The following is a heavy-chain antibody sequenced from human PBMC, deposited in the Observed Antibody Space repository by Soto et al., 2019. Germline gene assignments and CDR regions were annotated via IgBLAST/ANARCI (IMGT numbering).Heavy chain of an antibody. D-gene: IGHD6-19*01. CDR3: AKDPGGSIAVAGTIDY. CDR2: ISYDGSNK. V-gene: IGHV3-30*18. J-gene: IGHJ4*02. Sequence: QVQLVESGGGVVQPGRSLRLSCAASGFTFSSYGMHWVRQAPGKGLEWVAVISYDGSNKYYADSVKGRFTISRDNSKNTLYLQMNSLRAEDTAVYYCAKDPGGSIAVAGTIDYWGQGTLVTVSS. CDR1: GFTFSSYG.